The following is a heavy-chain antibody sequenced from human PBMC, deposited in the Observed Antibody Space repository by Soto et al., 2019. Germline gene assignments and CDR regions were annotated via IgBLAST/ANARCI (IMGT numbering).Heavy chain of an antibody. Sequence: SETLSLTCTVSGGSISSGGYYWSWIRQHPGKGMEWIGYIYYSGSTYYNPSLKSRVTISVDTSKNQFSLKLSSVTAADTAVYYCARGFNGGNLYYFDYWGQGTLVTVS. CDR1: GGSISSGGYY. V-gene: IGHV4-31*03. D-gene: IGHD2-21*02. CDR2: IYYSGST. CDR3: ARGFNGGNLYYFDY. J-gene: IGHJ4*02.